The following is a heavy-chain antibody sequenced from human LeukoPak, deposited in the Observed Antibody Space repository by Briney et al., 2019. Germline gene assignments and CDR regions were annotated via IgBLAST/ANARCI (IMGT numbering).Heavy chain of an antibody. J-gene: IGHJ4*02. D-gene: IGHD2-15*01. Sequence: SETLSLTCAVSGGSFSGYYWSWIRQPPGKGLEWIGEINHSGSTNYNPSLKSRVTISVDTSKNQFSLKLSSVTAADTAVYYCARLPRYCTGGSCSEAFDYWGQGTLVTVSS. CDR1: GGSFSGYY. CDR3: ARLPRYCTGGSCSEAFDY. V-gene: IGHV4-34*01. CDR2: INHSGST.